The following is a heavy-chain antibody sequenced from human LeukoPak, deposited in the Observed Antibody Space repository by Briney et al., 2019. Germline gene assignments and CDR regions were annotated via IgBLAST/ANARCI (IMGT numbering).Heavy chain of an antibody. J-gene: IGHJ3*02. CDR2: ISAYNGNT. CDR1: GYSFTSYG. Sequence: GESLKISWKGSGYSFTSYGISWVRQAPGQGLEWMGWISAYNGNTNYAQKLQDRVTMTTDTSTSTAYMELRSLRSDDTAVYYCARVANLKFDIWGQGTMVTVSS. V-gene: IGHV1-18*01. CDR3: ARVANLKFDI.